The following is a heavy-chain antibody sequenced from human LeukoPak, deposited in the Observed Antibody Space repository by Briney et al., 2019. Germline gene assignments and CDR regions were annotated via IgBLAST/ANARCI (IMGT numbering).Heavy chain of an antibody. CDR1: GFTFSSYE. Sequence: PGGSLRLTCAASGFTFSSYEMNWVRQAPGKGLEWVSYISSSGSTIYYADSVKGRFTISRDNAKNSLYLQMNSLRAEDTAVYYCARGFHDYGDQFDYWGQGTLVTVSS. J-gene: IGHJ4*02. CDR3: ARGFHDYGDQFDY. CDR2: ISSSGSTI. D-gene: IGHD4-17*01. V-gene: IGHV3-48*03.